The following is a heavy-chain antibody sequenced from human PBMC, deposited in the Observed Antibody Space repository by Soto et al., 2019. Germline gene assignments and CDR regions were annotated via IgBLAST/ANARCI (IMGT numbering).Heavy chain of an antibody. CDR1: GFTFSSYS. CDR3: ARGSPFWTGGGFDY. Sequence: PGGSLRLSCAASGFTFSSYSMNWVRQAPGKGLEWVSYISSSSSTIYYADSVKGRFTISRDNAKNSLYLQMNSLRDEDTAVYYCARGSPFWTGGGFDYWGQGTLVTVSS. D-gene: IGHD3-3*01. J-gene: IGHJ4*02. CDR2: ISSSSSTI. V-gene: IGHV3-48*02.